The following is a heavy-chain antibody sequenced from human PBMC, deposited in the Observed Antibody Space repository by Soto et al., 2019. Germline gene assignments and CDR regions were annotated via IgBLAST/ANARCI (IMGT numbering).Heavy chain of an antibody. V-gene: IGHV3-33*01. CDR1: GFTFSSYG. D-gene: IGHD3-10*01. J-gene: IGHJ6*02. Sequence: FLRLSCAASGFTFSSYGMHWVRQAPGKGLEWVAVIWYDGSNKYYADSVKGRFTISRDNSKNTLYLQMNSLRAEDTAVYYCARDWNYGSGSYFVLSYYYYGMDVWGQGTTVTVSS. CDR2: IWYDGSNK. CDR3: ARDWNYGSGSYFVLSYYYYGMDV.